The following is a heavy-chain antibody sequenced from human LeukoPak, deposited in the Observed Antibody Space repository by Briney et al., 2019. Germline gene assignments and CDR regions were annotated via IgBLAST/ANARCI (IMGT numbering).Heavy chain of an antibody. D-gene: IGHD2-15*01. J-gene: IGHJ3*02. CDR3: ARGGYFLYAFDI. V-gene: IGHV4-34*01. CDR1: GGSLSGYY. Sequence: SETLSLTCAAYGGSLSGYYWSWIRQPPGKGLEWIGEINHGGSTNYNPSLKSRVTISVDTSKNQFSLKLSSVTAADTAVYYCARGGYFLYAFDIWGQGTMVTVSS. CDR2: INHGGST.